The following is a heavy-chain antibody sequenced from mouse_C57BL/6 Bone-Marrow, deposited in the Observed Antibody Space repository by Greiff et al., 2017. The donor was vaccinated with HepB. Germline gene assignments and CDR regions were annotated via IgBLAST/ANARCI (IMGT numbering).Heavy chain of an antibody. CDR2: ISYSGST. D-gene: IGHD1-1*01. J-gene: IGHJ4*01. V-gene: IGHV3-8*01. CDR3: ARWGYYYGSSYGYAMDY. Sequence: DVHLVESGPGLAKPSQTLSLTCSVTGYSITSDYWNWIRKFPGNKLEYMGYISYSGSTYYNPSLKSRISITRDTSKNQYYLQLNSVTTEDTATYYCARWGYYYGSSYGYAMDYWGQGTSVTVSS. CDR1: GYSITSDY.